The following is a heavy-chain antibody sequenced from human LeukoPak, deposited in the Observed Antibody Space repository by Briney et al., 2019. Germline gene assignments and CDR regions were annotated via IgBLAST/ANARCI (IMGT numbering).Heavy chain of an antibody. V-gene: IGHV4-59*01. D-gene: IGHD2-2*01. Sequence: PPETLSLTCTVSSGSISSYYWSWIRQPPGKGLEWIGYIYYSGSTNYNPSLKSRVTISVDTSKNQFSLKLSSVTAADTAVYYCARDTHNCSSTSCSNYFDYWGQGTLVTVSS. CDR1: SGSISSYY. CDR2: IYYSGST. J-gene: IGHJ4*02. CDR3: ARDTHNCSSTSCSNYFDY.